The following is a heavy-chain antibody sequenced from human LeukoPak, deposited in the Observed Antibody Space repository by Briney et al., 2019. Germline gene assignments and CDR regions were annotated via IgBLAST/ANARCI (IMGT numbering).Heavy chain of an antibody. CDR3: ARVLRYCSGGNCYSGGLGYMDV. J-gene: IGHJ6*03. Sequence: PGGSLRLSCAASGFTFSSYGMHWVRQAPGKGLEWVTFIRFDGSYEDYADSVRGRFTISRDNSKNTLYLQMNSLRAEDTAVYYCARVLRYCSGGNCYSGGLGYMDVWGKGTTVTISS. V-gene: IGHV3-30*02. D-gene: IGHD2-15*01. CDR1: GFTFSSYG. CDR2: IRFDGSYE.